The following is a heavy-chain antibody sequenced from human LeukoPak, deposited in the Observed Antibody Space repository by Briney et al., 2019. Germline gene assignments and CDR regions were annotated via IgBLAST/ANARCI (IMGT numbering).Heavy chain of an antibody. D-gene: IGHD6-13*01. CDR3: AKDQYINSRNIYF. J-gene: IGHJ3*01. V-gene: IGHV3-23*01. CDR1: GFTFSDYS. CDR2: ISGSGGNT. Sequence: KAGGSLRLSCAASGFTFSDYSMNWVRQAPGKGLEWVSAISGSGGNTYYADSVKGRFTISRDNSKNTLYLQMNSLRAEDTAVYYCAKDQYINSRNIYFWGQGTMVTVSS.